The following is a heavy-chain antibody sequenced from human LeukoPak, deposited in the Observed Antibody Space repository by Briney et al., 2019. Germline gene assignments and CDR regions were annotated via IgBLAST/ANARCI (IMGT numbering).Heavy chain of an antibody. CDR3: ARLTYGSGTYRTDF. CDR2: IYYSGST. Sequence: SETLSLTCTVSGDSLSSHYWSWIRQPPGKGLEGIGYIYYSGSTNYNPSLESRVTISVETSKNQFSLQLSSVTAADTSVYYCARLTYGSGTYRTDFWGQGTQVTVSS. V-gene: IGHV4-59*08. J-gene: IGHJ4*02. D-gene: IGHD3-10*01. CDR1: GDSLSSHY.